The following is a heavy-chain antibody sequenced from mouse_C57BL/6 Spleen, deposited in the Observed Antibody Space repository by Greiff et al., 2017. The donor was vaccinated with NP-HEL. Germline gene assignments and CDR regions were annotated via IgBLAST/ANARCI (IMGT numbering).Heavy chain of an antibody. D-gene: IGHD1-3*01. CDR3: TGGKEDWYFDV. V-gene: IGHV14-4*01. J-gene: IGHJ1*03. Sequence: EVKLQESGAELVRPGASVKLSCTASGFNIKDDYMHWVKQRPEQGLEWIGWIDPENGDTEYASKFQGKATITADTSSNTAYLQLSSLTSEDTAVYYCTGGKEDWYFDVWGTGTTVTVSS. CDR2: IDPENGDT. CDR1: GFNIKDDY.